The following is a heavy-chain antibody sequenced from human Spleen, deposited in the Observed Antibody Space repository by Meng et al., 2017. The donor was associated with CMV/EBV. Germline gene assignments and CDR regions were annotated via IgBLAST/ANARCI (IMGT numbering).Heavy chain of an antibody. Sequence: VRLGGFGGDFVRPGGSVGLSCAVSGFTVSHDYMSWVRQAPGKGLEWVSVIYLDGRTYYADSVKGRFTMSRDNSKNTVHLQMNSLRVEDTAVYYCARHDWFDPWGQGTLVTVSS. V-gene: IGHV3-66*04. CDR3: ARHDWFDP. CDR1: GFTVSHDY. CDR2: IYLDGRT. J-gene: IGHJ5*02.